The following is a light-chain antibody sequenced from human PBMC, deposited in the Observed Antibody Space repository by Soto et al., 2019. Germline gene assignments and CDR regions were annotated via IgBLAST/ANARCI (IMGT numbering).Light chain of an antibody. V-gene: IGKV1-5*01. CDR3: QQYNSYWGT. J-gene: IGKJ1*01. CDR1: QRISSW. Sequence: DIQMTQSPSTLSASVGYRCTITCRASQRISSWFAWYQQKPGKAPKLLIYDASSLERGVPSRFSGSGSGTEFTLTISSLQPDDFATYYCQQYNSYWGTFGQGTKVDIK. CDR2: DAS.